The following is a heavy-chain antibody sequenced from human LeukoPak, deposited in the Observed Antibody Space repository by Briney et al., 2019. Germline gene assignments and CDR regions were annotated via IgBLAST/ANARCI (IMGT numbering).Heavy chain of an antibody. D-gene: IGHD1-26*01. Sequence: PGGSLRLSCAASGFTFSSNNMNWVRQAPGKGLEWVSYIGSSSTIYYADSVKGRFTISRDNAKNSLYLQMNSLRAEDTAVYYCARQSVGLGYYFDYWGQGTLVAVSS. CDR3: ARQSVGLGYYFDY. V-gene: IGHV3-48*01. CDR1: GFTFSSNN. J-gene: IGHJ4*01. CDR2: IGSSSTI.